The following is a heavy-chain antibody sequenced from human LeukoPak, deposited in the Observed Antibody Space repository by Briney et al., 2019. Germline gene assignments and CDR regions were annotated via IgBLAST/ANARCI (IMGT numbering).Heavy chain of an antibody. V-gene: IGHV1-8*01. CDR1: GYTFTSYD. D-gene: IGHD3-9*01. Sequence: ASVKVSCKASGYTFTSYDINWVRQATGRGLEWMGWMNPNSGNTRYAQKFQGRVTMTRNTSISTAYMELSSLRSEDTAVYYCAKNYDFLTGYANWGQGTLVTVSS. J-gene: IGHJ4*02. CDR2: MNPNSGNT. CDR3: AKNYDFLTGYAN.